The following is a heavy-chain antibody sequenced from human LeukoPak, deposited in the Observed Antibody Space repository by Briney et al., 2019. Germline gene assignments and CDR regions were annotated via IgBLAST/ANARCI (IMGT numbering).Heavy chain of an antibody. V-gene: IGHV5-51*01. CDR2: IFPGDSDT. J-gene: IGHJ4*02. Sequence: GESLKISCKASGDSITTYWIGWVRQKPGKGLEWMGLIFPGDSDTKYSPSFQGQVTISADKSISTAYLQWSSLKASDTAMYYCAVFKYSSSSAFDYWGQGTLVTVSS. CDR1: GDSITTYW. CDR3: AVFKYSSSSAFDY. D-gene: IGHD6-6*01.